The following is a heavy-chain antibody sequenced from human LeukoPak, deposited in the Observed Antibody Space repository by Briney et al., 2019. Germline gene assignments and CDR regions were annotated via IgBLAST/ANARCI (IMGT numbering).Heavy chain of an antibody. D-gene: IGHD6-13*01. J-gene: IGHJ6*03. CDR1: GGSFSGYY. Sequence: SETLSLTCALYGGSFSGYYWSWIRQPPGKGLEWIGEINHSGSTNYNPSLKSRVTISVDTSKNQFSLKLSSVTAADTAVYYCARGRTFSASSWYPYYYYMDVWGKGTTVTVSS. CDR3: ARGRTFSASSWYPYYYYMDV. CDR2: INHSGST. V-gene: IGHV4-34*01.